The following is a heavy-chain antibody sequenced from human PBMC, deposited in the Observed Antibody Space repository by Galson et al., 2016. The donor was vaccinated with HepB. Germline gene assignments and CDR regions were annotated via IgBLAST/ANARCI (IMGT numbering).Heavy chain of an antibody. J-gene: IGHJ6*02. CDR3: AGDTGDDCNYAMDV. V-gene: IGHV1-18*01. CDR2: ISPYNGNT. D-gene: IGHD5-12*01. CDR1: GYTFSTYG. Sequence: SVKVSCKASGYTFSTYGISWVRQAPGQGPEWMGWISPYNGNTNYAQKFQGRVTMTTDTSTSTAYMELRSLRSNGTAGYYCAGDTGDDCNYAMDVWGQGTTVTVSS.